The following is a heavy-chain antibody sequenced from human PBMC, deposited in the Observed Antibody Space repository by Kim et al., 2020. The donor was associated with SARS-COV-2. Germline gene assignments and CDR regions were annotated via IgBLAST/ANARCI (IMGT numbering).Heavy chain of an antibody. V-gene: IGHV7-4-1*02. J-gene: IGHJ6*02. CDR2: INTNTGNP. D-gene: IGHD3-16*01. Sequence: ASVKVSCKASGYTFTNYVVSWVRQAPGQGLERMGWINTNTGNPTYAQGFTGRFVFSLVTSVSTAYLQISSLKAEDTAVYYCARAFGGRAAVMDVWGQGTTVTVSS. CDR1: GYTFTNYV. CDR3: ARAFGGRAAVMDV.